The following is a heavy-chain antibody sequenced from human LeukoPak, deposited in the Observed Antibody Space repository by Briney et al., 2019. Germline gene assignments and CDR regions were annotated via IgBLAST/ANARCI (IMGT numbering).Heavy chain of an antibody. CDR3: ARARVSHSGSYSV. J-gene: IGHJ1*01. V-gene: IGHV1-2*02. CDR2: INPKSGGT. Sequence: ASVKVSCKAYGYTFTGYYMHWVRQAPGQGLEWMGWINPKSGGTNYAQKFQGRVTMTRDTSISTAYMELSSLRSDDTAMYYCARARVSHSGSYSVCGQRTLVTVSS. D-gene: IGHD1-26*01. CDR1: GYTFTGYY.